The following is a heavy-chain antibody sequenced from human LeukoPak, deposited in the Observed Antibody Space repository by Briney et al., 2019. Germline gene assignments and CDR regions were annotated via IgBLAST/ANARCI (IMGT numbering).Heavy chain of an antibody. CDR3: ARGRSFDWAYFDY. V-gene: IGHV1-2*02. CDR1: GYTFTGYY. CDR2: INPNSGGT. J-gene: IGHJ4*02. Sequence: ASVTVSCKASGYTFTGYYMHWVRQAPAQGLEWMGWINPNSGGTNYAQKFQGRVTMTRDTSIRTAYMELSRLRSDDTAVYYCARGRSFDWAYFDYWGQGTLVTVAS. D-gene: IGHD3-9*01.